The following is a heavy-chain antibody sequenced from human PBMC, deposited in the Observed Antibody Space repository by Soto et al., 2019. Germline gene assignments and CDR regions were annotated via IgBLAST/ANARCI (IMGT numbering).Heavy chain of an antibody. CDR2: IYYSGST. D-gene: IGHD3-16*01. CDR1: GGSISSGDYY. J-gene: IGHJ4*02. V-gene: IGHV4-30-4*01. CDR3: ARAPSSKLYYDYVWGSPYFDY. Sequence: SETLSLACTVSGGSISSGDYYWIWIRQPPGKGLEWIGYIYYSGSTYYNPSLKSRVTISVDTSKNQFSLKLSSVTAADTAVYYCARAPSSKLYYDYVWGSPYFDYWGQGTLVTVSS.